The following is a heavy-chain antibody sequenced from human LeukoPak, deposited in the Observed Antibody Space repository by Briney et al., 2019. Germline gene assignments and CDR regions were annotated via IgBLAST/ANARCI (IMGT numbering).Heavy chain of an antibody. D-gene: IGHD5-18*01. CDR1: GDSISGYY. CDR2: IYSSGST. J-gene: IGHJ4*02. CDR3: ARGYSFALYYFDY. Sequence: SETLSLTCSVSGDSISGYYWSWIRQPPGKGLEWIGYIYSSGSTSYNPSLKSRVTISVDTSDNQFSLKLRSVTAADTAKYYCARGYSFALYYFDYWGQGPLVTVSS. V-gene: IGHV4-59*01.